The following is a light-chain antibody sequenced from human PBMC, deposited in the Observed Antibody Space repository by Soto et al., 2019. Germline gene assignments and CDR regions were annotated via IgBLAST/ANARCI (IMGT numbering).Light chain of an antibody. CDR1: QSVSSSS. CDR3: QQFGSSRWT. V-gene: IGKV3-20*01. J-gene: IGKJ1*01. Sequence: EIVLTQSPGTLSLSPGERATLSCRASQSVSSSSLAWYQQKPGQAPRLLIYGASSRATGIPDRFSGSGSGTDFTLTISRLEPEDFAVYYCQQFGSSRWTFGQGTKVEI. CDR2: GAS.